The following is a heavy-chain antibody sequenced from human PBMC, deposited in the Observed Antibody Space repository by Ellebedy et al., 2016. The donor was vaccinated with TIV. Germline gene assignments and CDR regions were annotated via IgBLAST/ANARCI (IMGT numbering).Heavy chain of an antibody. D-gene: IGHD3-22*01. Sequence: GESLKISCAASGLTVSANYLSWVRQAPGKGLEWVSIIYSAGTTYHADSVKGRFTISRDISKNMVYLQMNSLRVEDTAVYYCARVDRGLAFDYWGRGTLVTVSS. V-gene: IGHV3-53*01. CDR1: GLTVSANY. J-gene: IGHJ4*02. CDR2: IYSAGTT. CDR3: ARVDRGLAFDY.